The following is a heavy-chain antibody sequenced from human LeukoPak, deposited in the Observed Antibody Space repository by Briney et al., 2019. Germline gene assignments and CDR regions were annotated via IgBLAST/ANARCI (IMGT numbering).Heavy chain of an antibody. CDR3: ATLRGSSSAVFDY. D-gene: IGHD2-2*01. CDR1: SGSISSDY. CDR2: IHYSGRT. Sequence: SETLSLTCTVSSGSISSDYWSWIRQHPGKGLEWIGYIHYSGRTNYNPSLNSRVTISVDTSKNQFSLELRSVTAADTAVYYCATLRGSSSAVFDYWGQGTLVTVSS. V-gene: IGHV4-59*08. J-gene: IGHJ4*02.